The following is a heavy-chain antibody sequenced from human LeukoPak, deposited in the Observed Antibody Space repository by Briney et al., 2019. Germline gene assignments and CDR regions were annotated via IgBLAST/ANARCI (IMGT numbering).Heavy chain of an antibody. Sequence: ASVKVSCKASGGTFSSYAISWVRQAPGQGLEWVGGIIPIFGTANYAQKFQGRVTITADESTSTAYMELSSLRSEDTAVYYCARDSHDYTSSWGQGTLVTVSS. D-gene: IGHD2-2*02. J-gene: IGHJ4*02. CDR3: ARDSHDYTSS. CDR1: GGTFSSYA. V-gene: IGHV1-69*13. CDR2: IIPIFGTA.